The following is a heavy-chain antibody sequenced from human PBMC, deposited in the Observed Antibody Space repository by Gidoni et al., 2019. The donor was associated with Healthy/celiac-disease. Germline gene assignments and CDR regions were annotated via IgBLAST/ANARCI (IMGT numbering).Heavy chain of an antibody. CDR1: GFTFSSYG. Sequence: QVQLVESGGGVVQPGRSLRLSCAASGFTFSSYGMHWVRQAPGKGLEWVAVIWYDGSNKYYADSVKGRFTISRDNSKNTLYLQMNSLRAEDTAVYYCARVNSSGTFDYWGQGTLVTVSS. CDR2: IWYDGSNK. J-gene: IGHJ4*02. V-gene: IGHV3-33*01. CDR3: ARVNSSGTFDY. D-gene: IGHD6-19*01.